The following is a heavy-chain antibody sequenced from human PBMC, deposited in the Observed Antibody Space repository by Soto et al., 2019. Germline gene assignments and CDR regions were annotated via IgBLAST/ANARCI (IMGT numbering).Heavy chain of an antibody. CDR3: AKDDTIFGVVINGMAV. V-gene: IGHV3-23*01. J-gene: IGHJ6*02. CDR1: GFTFSSYA. Sequence: PGGSLRLSCAASGFTFSSYAMSWVRQAPGKGLEWVSAISGSGGSTYYADSVKGRFTISRDNSKNTLYLQMNSLRAEDTAVYYCAKDDTIFGVVINGMAVWGQGTTVTVSS. CDR2: ISGSGGST. D-gene: IGHD3-3*01.